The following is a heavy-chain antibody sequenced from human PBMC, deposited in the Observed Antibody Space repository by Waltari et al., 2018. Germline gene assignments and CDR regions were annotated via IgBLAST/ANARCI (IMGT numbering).Heavy chain of an antibody. CDR3: ATDRRGNSGGVDAFDI. Sequence: EVQLVQSGAEVKKPGATVKISCKASGYTFTDYYMNWVQQAPGKGLEWMGRVDPEDGETIYAEKFQGRVTITADTSTDTAYMELSSLRSEDTAVYYCATDRRGNSGGVDAFDIWGQGTMVTVSS. J-gene: IGHJ3*02. V-gene: IGHV1-69-2*01. D-gene: IGHD2-21*02. CDR1: GYTFTDYY. CDR2: VDPEDGET.